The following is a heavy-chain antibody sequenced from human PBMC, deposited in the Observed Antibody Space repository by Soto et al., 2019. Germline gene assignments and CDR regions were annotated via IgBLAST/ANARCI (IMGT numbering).Heavy chain of an antibody. V-gene: IGHV4-39*02. CDR1: GGSISSSSYY. CDR3: AREGGGYCSGGSCQVDY. D-gene: IGHD2-15*01. Sequence: SETLSLTCTVSGGSISSSSYYWGWIRQPPGKGLEWIGSIYYRGNTYYNPSLKSRVTISVDTSKNQFSLKLSSVTAADTAVYYCAREGGGYCSGGSCQVDYWGQVTLVSVS. CDR2: IYYRGNT. J-gene: IGHJ4*02.